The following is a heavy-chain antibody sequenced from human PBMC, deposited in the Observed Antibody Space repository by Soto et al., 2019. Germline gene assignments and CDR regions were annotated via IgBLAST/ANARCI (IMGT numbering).Heavy chain of an antibody. Sequence: SETLSLTCAVYGGSFSGYYWSWIRQPPGKGLEWIGEINHSGSTNYNPSLKSRVTISVDTSKNQFSLKLSSVTAADTAVYYCAVNARLDYWGQGTLVTVSS. CDR3: AVNARLDY. CDR2: INHSGST. V-gene: IGHV4-34*01. CDR1: GGSFSGYY. J-gene: IGHJ4*02. D-gene: IGHD1-1*01.